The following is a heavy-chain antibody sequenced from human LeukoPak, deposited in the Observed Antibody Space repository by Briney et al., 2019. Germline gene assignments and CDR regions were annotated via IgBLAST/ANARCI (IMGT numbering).Heavy chain of an antibody. CDR2: INPNSGGT. CDR3: ARGGYYGSGNLYYYYYMDV. CDR1: GYTFTGYY. D-gene: IGHD3-10*01. J-gene: IGHJ6*03. Sequence: ASVKVSCKASGYTFTGYYMHWVRQAPGQGLEWMGWINPNSGGTNYAQKFQGRVTMTRDTSISTAYMELSRLRSDDTAVYYCARGGYYGSGNLYYYYYMDVWGKGTTVTISS. V-gene: IGHV1-2*02.